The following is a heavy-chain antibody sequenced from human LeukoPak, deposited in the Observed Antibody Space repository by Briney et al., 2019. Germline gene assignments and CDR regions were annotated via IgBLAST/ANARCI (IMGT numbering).Heavy chain of an antibody. V-gene: IGHV3-15*01. J-gene: IGHJ4*02. CDR3: TTQQLASPLGY. CDR2: IKSKTDGGTT. D-gene: IGHD6-13*01. Sequence: PGGYLRLSCAASGFTFSNAWMSWVRQAPGKGLEWVGRIKSKTDGGTTDYAAPVKGRFTISRDDSKNTLYLQMNSLKTEDTAVYYCTTQQLASPLGYWGQGTLVTVSS. CDR1: GFTFSNAW.